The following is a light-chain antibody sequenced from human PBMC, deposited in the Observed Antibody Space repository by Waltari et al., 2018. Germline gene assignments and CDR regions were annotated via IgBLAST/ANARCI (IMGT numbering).Light chain of an antibody. Sequence: QSALTQPASVSGSPGQSITISCTGTSSDVGNYNLVSWYQKHPGKAPKLMIYEVNKRPSGASNRFACSKAGNTASLTIAWLQAEDEADYYCSSYAGSNTYMIFGGGTKLTVL. J-gene: IGLJ2*01. CDR1: SSDVGNYNL. CDR3: SSYAGSNTYMI. V-gene: IGLV2-23*02. CDR2: EVN.